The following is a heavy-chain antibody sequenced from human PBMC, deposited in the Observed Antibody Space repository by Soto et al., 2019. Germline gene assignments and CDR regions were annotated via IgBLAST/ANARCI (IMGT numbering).Heavy chain of an antibody. CDR1: GGSFRGYN. CDR2: INHGGTT. Sequence: KASETLSLTCAVSGGSFRGYNWNWIRQSPGKGLEWIGEINHGGTTNYNPSLNSRVIISVDTSKNQFSLKLASVTAADTAVYYCARDGSSTANWIDPWGQGTLVTVSS. D-gene: IGHD2-2*01. J-gene: IGHJ5*02. CDR3: ARDGSSTANWIDP. V-gene: IGHV4-34*01.